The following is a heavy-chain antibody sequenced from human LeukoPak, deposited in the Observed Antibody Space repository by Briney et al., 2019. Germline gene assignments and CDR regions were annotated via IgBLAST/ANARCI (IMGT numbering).Heavy chain of an antibody. V-gene: IGHV4-34*01. J-gene: IGHJ6*02. CDR1: GGSFSSYY. CDR2: INHSGST. Sequence: SETLSLTCAVYGGSFSSYYWSWIRQPPGKGLEWIGEINHSGSTNYNPSLKSRVTISVDTSKNQFSLKLSSVTAADTAVYYCARGTYGSGSYYYQDYYYGMDVWGQGTTVTVSS. D-gene: IGHD3-10*01. CDR3: ARGTYGSGSYYYQDYYYGMDV.